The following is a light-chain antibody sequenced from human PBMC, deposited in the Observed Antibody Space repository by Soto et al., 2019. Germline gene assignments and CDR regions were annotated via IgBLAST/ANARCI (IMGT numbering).Light chain of an antibody. CDR2: EVS. CDR1: SNDVGHSSF. V-gene: IGLV2-8*01. J-gene: IGLJ1*01. Sequence: QSALTQPPSASGAPGQSVTISCTGNSNDVGHSSFISGYQQHPGKGPKLIIYEVSKRPSGVPDRFSGSKSGNTASLSVYGLQDEDEADYFCNAQADNGKNVFRTGTKVTVL. CDR3: NAQADNGKNV.